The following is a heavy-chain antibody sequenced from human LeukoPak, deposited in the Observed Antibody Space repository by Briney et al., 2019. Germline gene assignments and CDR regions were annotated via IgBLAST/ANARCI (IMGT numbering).Heavy chain of an antibody. CDR3: ARVWGAVDY. D-gene: IGHD3-16*01. CDR1: GYTFTSYD. V-gene: IGHV1-8*01. Sequence: ASVKVSCKASGYTFTSYDINWVRQATGQGLEWMGWMNPDSGNTGYAQKFQGRVTMTRSTSISTAYMELSSLTPEDTAVYYCARVWGAVDYWGQGTLVTVSS. CDR2: MNPDSGNT. J-gene: IGHJ4*02.